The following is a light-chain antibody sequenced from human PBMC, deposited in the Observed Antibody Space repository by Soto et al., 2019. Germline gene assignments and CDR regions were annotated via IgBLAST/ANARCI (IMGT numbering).Light chain of an antibody. CDR1: TSKIGNSY. CDR3: EAWDSSLRAGV. Sequence: QSVLTQPPSGSAAPGPKGTLSCSGRTSKIGNSYVSWYQQLPGTVPKLLIYGDDKRPSGISDRFSGSKSGTSATLGITGLQPGDEADYYCEAWDSSLRAGVFGGGTKLTVL. CDR2: GDD. J-gene: IGLJ2*01. V-gene: IGLV1-51*01.